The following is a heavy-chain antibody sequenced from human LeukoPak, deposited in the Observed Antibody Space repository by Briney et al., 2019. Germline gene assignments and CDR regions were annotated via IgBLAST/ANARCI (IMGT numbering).Heavy chain of an antibody. CDR3: ARDYDYGAFDY. J-gene: IGHJ4*02. D-gene: IGHD4-17*01. CDR1: GGSISSGDYY. V-gene: IGHV4-30-4*01. Sequence: ASQTLSLTCTVSGGSISSGDYYWSWIRQPPGKDLEWIGYIYYSGSTYYNPSLKSRVTISVDTSKNQFSLKLSSVTAADTAVYYCARDYDYGAFDYWGQGTLVTVSS. CDR2: IYYSGST.